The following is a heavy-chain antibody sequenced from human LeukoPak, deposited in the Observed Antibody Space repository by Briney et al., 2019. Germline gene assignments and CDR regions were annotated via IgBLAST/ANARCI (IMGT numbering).Heavy chain of an antibody. CDR3: ATFYGDYAHSYGMDV. CDR1: GYRFTSYW. CDR2: IDPSDYYT. D-gene: IGHD4-17*01. Sequence: GASPKISCKGSGYRFTSYWISWVRQMPGKGLEWMGRIDPSDYYTNYSPSFQGHVTISADKSISTAYLQWSSLKASDTAMYYCATFYGDYAHSYGMDVWGQGTTVTVS. J-gene: IGHJ6*02. V-gene: IGHV5-10-1*01.